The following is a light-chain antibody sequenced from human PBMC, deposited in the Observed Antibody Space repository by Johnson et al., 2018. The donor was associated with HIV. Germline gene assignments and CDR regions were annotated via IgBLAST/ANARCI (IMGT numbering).Light chain of an antibody. CDR1: SSNIGNNY. J-gene: IGLJ1*01. CDR2: ENN. V-gene: IGLV1-51*02. CDR3: GTWDSSLSVIYF. Sequence: QLVLTQPPSVSAAPGQKVTISCSGSSSNIGNNYVSWYQQLPGTAPKLLIYENNKRPSGIPDRFSGSKSGTSATLGITGLQTGAEADYYCGTWDSSLSVIYFFGTANNVTLL.